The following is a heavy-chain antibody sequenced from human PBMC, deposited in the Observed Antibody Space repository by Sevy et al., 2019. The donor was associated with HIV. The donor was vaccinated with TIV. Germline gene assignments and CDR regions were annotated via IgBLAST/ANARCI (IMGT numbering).Heavy chain of an antibody. CDR1: GASISSNTYY. J-gene: IGHJ4*02. CDR3: AREGPRIAQFDN. Sequence: SETLSLTCTVSGASISSNTYYWGWIRQPPGKDLDWIGSIYFSGSAYYNPSLKGRVTISVDTSKNQFSLKVRSVTATDTAVYYCAREGPRIAQFDNWGQGTPVTVSS. D-gene: IGHD6-13*01. CDR2: IYFSGSA. V-gene: IGHV4-39*02.